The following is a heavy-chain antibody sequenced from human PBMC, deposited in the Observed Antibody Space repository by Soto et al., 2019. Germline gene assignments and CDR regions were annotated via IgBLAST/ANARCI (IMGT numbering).Heavy chain of an antibody. D-gene: IGHD6-19*01. J-gene: IGHJ5*02. V-gene: IGHV1-69*13. CDR2: IIPIFGTA. CDR1: GGTFSSYA. Sequence: ASVKVSCKASGGTFSSYAISWVRQAPGQGLEWMGGIIPIFGTANYAQKFQGRVTITADESTSTAYMELSSLRSEDTAVYYCARDRSVSNWFDPWGQGTLVTVSS. CDR3: ARDRSVSNWFDP.